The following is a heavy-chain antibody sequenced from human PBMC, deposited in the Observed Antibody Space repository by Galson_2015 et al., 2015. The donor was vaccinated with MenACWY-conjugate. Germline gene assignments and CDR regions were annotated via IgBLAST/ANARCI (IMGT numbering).Heavy chain of an antibody. CDR1: GFTFSTYS. V-gene: IGHV3-21*01. D-gene: IGHD5/OR15-5a*01. J-gene: IGHJ4*01. Sequence: SLRLSCAASGFTFSTYSMHWVRQTPGKGLEWVSSISGDSLYIYYADSMRGRFTISRDNAKNSLYLQMNSLRAEDTAVYYCARSPIKTYLDY. CDR3: ARSPIKTYLDY. CDR2: ISGDSLYI.